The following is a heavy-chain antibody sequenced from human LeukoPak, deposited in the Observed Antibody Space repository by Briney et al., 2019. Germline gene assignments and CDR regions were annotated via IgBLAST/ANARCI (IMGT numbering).Heavy chain of an antibody. D-gene: IGHD3-10*01. CDR3: ARDTYYYGSGKAHYGMDV. V-gene: IGHV4-34*01. CDR1: GGSFSGYY. CDR2: INHSGST. Sequence: SETLSLTCAVYGGSFSGYYWSWIRQPPGKGLEWIGEINHSGSTNYNPSLKSRVTISVDTSKNQFSLKLSSVTAADTAVYYCARDTYYYGSGKAHYGMDVWGQGTTVTVSS. J-gene: IGHJ6*02.